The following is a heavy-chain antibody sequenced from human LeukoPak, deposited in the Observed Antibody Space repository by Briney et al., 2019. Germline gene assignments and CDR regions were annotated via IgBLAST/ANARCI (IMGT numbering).Heavy chain of an antibody. D-gene: IGHD3-10*01. CDR1: GFTFSSYS. Sequence: GGSLRLSCAASGFTFSSYSMNWVRQAPGKGLEWVSYISSSSSTIYYADSVKGRFTISRDNAKNSLYLQMNSLRAEDTAVYYCARDAHPDGDYFDYWGQGTLVTVSS. J-gene: IGHJ4*02. CDR2: ISSSSSTI. V-gene: IGHV3-48*04. CDR3: ARDAHPDGDYFDY.